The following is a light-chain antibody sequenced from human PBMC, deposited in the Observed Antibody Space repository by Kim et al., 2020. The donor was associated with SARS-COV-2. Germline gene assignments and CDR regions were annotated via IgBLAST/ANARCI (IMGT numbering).Light chain of an antibody. CDR2: RNN. Sequence: GQRVTSSGSGSSSNIGSNYVYWYQQLPGTAPKVLIYRNNQRPSGVPDRFSASKSGTSASLAISGLRSEDEAEYSCAAWDDRLSGWVFGGGTKVTVL. J-gene: IGLJ3*02. V-gene: IGLV1-47*01. CDR3: AAWDDRLSGWV. CDR1: SSNIGSNY.